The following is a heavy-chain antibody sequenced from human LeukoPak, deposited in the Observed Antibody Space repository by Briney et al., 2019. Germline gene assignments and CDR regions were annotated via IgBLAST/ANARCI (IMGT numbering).Heavy chain of an antibody. D-gene: IGHD4-23*01. CDR2: INPNSGGT. Sequence: ASVKVSCKASGYTFTGYYMHWVRQAPGQGLEWMGWINPNSGGTNYAQKFQGRVTMTRDTSISTAYMELSRLRSDDTAVYYCARGIYGGNSPLVDYWGQGTLVTVSS. CDR1: GYTFTGYY. J-gene: IGHJ4*02. CDR3: ARGIYGGNSPLVDY. V-gene: IGHV1-2*02.